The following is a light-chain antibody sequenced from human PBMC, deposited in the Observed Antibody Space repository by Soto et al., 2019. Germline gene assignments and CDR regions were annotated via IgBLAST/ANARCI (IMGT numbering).Light chain of an antibody. CDR2: QVT. J-gene: IGLJ2*01. V-gene: IGLV2-14*01. CDR1: SSDVGSYNF. CDR3: SSYTGFSTDIL. Sequence: QFALTQPASVSGSPGQSITISCTGTSSDVGSYNFVSWYQHHAGTAPKLIIYQVTNRPSGVSDRFSASKSGDTASLTISGLQAEDEAIYYCSSYTGFSTDILFGGGTKLTVL.